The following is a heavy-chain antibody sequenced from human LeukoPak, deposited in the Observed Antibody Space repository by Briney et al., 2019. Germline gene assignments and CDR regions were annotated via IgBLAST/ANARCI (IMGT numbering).Heavy chain of an antibody. V-gene: IGHV1-3*01. D-gene: IGHD5-18*01. CDR3: ARGDRPGGVFLGVDTAMVRQPYFAY. CDR2: INAGNGNT. CDR1: GYTFTSYA. J-gene: IGHJ4*02. Sequence: ASVKVSCKASGYTFTSYAMHWVRQAPGQRLEWMGWINAGNGNTKYSQKFQGRVTITRDTSASTAYMELSSLRSEDTAVYYCARGDRPGGVFLGVDTAMVRQPYFAYWGQGTLVTVSS.